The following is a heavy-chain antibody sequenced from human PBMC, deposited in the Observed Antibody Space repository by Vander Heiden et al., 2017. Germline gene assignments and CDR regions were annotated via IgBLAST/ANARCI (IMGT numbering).Heavy chain of an antibody. J-gene: IGHJ4*02. Sequence: QVQLVESGGGVVQPGRSLRLSCAASGFTFSSYGMHWVRQAPGKGLEWVAVIWYDGSNKYYADSVKGRFTISRDNSKNTLYLQMNSLRAEDTAVYYCARDLSEGRAAAGIPAWGQGTLVTVSS. D-gene: IGHD6-13*01. CDR2: IWYDGSNK. V-gene: IGHV3-33*01. CDR1: GFTFSSYG. CDR3: ARDLSEGRAAAGIPA.